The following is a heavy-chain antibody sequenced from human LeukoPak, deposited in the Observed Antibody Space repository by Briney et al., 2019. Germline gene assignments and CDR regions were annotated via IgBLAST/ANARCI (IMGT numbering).Heavy chain of an antibody. CDR3: ARDFLLTVTTYYYYYYGMDV. Sequence: GGSLRLSCAASGFTFSSYAMHWVRQAPGKGLEGVAVTLYDGGNKYYADSVNGRFTISRDNSKNTLYLQMNSLRAEDTAVYYCARDFLLTVTTYYYYYYGMDVWGQGTTVTVSS. D-gene: IGHD4-17*01. CDR1: GFTFSSYA. V-gene: IGHV3-30-3*01. CDR2: TLYDGGNK. J-gene: IGHJ6*02.